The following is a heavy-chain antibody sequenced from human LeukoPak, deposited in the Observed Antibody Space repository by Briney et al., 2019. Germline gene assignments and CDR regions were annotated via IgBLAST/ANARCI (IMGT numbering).Heavy chain of an antibody. CDR1: GFTFSSYG. CDR3: ARYHWDSSGYEYFQH. D-gene: IGHD3-22*01. V-gene: IGHV3-30*02. CDR2: IRYDGSNK. Sequence: PGGSLRLSCAASGFTFSSYGMHWVRQAPGKGLEWVAFIRYDGSNKYYADSVKGRFTISRDNSKNTLYLQMNSLRAEDTAVYYCARYHWDSSGYEYFQHWGQGTLVTVSS. J-gene: IGHJ1*01.